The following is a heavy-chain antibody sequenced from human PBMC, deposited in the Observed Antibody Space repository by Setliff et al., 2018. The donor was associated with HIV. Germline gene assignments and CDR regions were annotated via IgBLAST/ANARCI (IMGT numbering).Heavy chain of an antibody. J-gene: IGHJ4*02. D-gene: IGHD1-26*01. CDR3: ARDPHPSGSSKPAFDC. Sequence: GGSLRLSCSASGFTFNTYGMSWVRQAPGKGLEWVSVISGSGSGTFYADSVKGRFTISRDNSKNTLYLQMNRLRVDDTAVYYCARDPHPSGSSKPAFDCWGQGTLVTVSS. V-gene: IGHV3-23*01. CDR1: GFTFNTYG. CDR2: ISGSGSGT.